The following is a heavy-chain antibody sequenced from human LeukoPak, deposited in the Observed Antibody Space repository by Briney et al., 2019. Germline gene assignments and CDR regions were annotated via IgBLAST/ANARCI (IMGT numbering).Heavy chain of an antibody. CDR1: GGSISSYY. CDR3: ARSTCSGGSCSIDY. J-gene: IGHJ4*02. CDR2: TYYSWST. D-gene: IGHD2-15*01. Sequence: SETLSLTCTVSGGSISSYYWSWIRQPPGKGLEWIGYTYYSWSTNYNPSLKSRVTISVDTSKNQFSLKLSSVTAADTAVYYCARSTCSGGSCSIDYWGQGTLVTVSS. V-gene: IGHV4-59*01.